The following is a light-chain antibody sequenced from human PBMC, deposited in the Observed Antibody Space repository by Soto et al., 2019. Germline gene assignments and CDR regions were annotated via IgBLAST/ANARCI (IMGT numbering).Light chain of an antibody. V-gene: IGKV1-39*01. CDR3: QQSDRTPPT. Sequence: DIQMTQSPSSMSASVGDRVTITCRASQSIGSYLNWYQQIPGKAPKLLIYAASSLRSGVPSRLSGSGSGTDFTLTISSLQPEDFATYYCQQSDRTPPTFGQGTKVDIK. CDR2: AAS. J-gene: IGKJ1*01. CDR1: QSIGSY.